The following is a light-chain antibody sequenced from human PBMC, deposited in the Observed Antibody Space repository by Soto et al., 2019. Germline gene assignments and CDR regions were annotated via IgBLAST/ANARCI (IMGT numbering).Light chain of an antibody. CDR3: QQYNDWPLT. CDR1: QTVSSN. V-gene: IGKV3-15*01. J-gene: IGKJ1*01. CDR2: GAF. Sequence: EILFTQSPGTLSLSPGAISTLSCGASQTVSSNLAWYQQKHGQXPSXXIYGAFTRATGIPARFSGSGSGTGLTITISSLQSEDGELYYGQQYNDWPLTFGQGTKVDIK.